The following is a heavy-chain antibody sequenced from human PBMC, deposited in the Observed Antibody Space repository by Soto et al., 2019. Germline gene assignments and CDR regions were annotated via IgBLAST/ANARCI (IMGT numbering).Heavy chain of an antibody. V-gene: IGHV1-69*06. J-gene: IGHJ6*02. CDR2: IIPIFGTA. D-gene: IGHD5-18*01. Sequence: GASVKVSCKASGGTFSSYAISWVRQAPGQGLEWMGVIIPIFGTANYAQKFQGRVTITADKSTSTAYMELSSLRSEDTAVYYCARDFSGVDTAMVPGDYYYYGMDVWGQGTTVTVSS. CDR3: ARDFSGVDTAMVPGDYYYYGMDV. CDR1: GGTFSSYA.